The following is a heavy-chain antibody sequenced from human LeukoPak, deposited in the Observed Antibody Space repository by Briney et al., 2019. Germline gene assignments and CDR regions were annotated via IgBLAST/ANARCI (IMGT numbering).Heavy chain of an antibody. CDR1: GGSISSGDYY. Sequence: SQTLSLTCTVSGGSISSGDYYWSWIRQPPGKGLEWIGYIYYSGSTYYNPSLKSRVTISVDTSKNQFSLTLCSVTAADTAVYYCAGGGLLAFDYWGQGTLVTVSS. CDR2: IYYSGST. CDR3: AGGGLLAFDY. V-gene: IGHV4-30-4*01. D-gene: IGHD2-15*01. J-gene: IGHJ4*02.